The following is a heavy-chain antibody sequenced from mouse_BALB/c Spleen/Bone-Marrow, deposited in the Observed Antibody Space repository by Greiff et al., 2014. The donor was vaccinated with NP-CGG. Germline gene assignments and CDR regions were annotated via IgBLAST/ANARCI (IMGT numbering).Heavy chain of an antibody. CDR1: RYTFTSYV. CDR2: MNPFNDGT. CDR3: AREVVATDFFDH. Sequence: VQLQQPGPELVKPGASVKMSCKAYRYTFTSYVFHWVKQKPGQGLEWIGFMNPFNDGTKYNEKFKGEATLTSDKSSSTAYMELSSLTSEDSAVYYCAREVVATDFFDHWGQGTTLTVSS. D-gene: IGHD1-1*01. V-gene: IGHV1-14*01. J-gene: IGHJ2*01.